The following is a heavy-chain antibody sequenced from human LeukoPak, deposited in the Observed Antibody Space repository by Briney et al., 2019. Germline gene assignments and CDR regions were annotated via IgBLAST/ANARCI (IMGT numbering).Heavy chain of an antibody. CDR1: GFTFSDYY. Sequence: GSLRLSCAASGFTFSDYYMSWIRQAPGKGLLWVSRINSDGSATIYADSVRGRFTISRDNAKNTLYLQMSGLRVEDTAVYHCASDSPYYGMDVWGQGTTVTVSS. J-gene: IGHJ6*02. V-gene: IGHV3-74*01. CDR3: ASDSPYYGMDV. CDR2: INSDGSAT.